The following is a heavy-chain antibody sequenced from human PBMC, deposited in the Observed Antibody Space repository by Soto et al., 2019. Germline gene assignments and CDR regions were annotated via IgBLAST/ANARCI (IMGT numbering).Heavy chain of an antibody. D-gene: IGHD2-8*01. Sequence: ASVKVSCKASGYTFTAKYMHWVRQAPGQGLEWVGWINPDSGGSNFAQKFKGRVTMTRDTSINTVYMELDRLSSDDTAVYYCATGVMYAAIDHWGQGTLVTVSS. CDR2: INPDSGGS. V-gene: IGHV1-2*02. J-gene: IGHJ5*02. CDR1: GYTFTAKY. CDR3: ATGVMYAAIDH.